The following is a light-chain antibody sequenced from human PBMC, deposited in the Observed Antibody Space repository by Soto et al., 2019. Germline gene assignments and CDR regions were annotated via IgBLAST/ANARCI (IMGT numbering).Light chain of an antibody. Sequence: EIVLTQSPATLSLSPGERATLSFSASQSVNTNFAWYQQKPGQAPRPLIYGASTRATGIPDRFSGSGSGTDFTLSISRLEPEDLAVYYCQQYGSSPRTFGQGTKVDTK. V-gene: IGKV3-20*01. CDR1: QSVNTN. CDR2: GAS. J-gene: IGKJ1*01. CDR3: QQYGSSPRT.